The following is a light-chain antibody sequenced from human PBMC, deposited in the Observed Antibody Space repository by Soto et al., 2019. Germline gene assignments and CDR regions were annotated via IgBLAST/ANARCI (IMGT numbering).Light chain of an antibody. CDR1: SSDVGGYKY. CDR2: EVS. V-gene: IGLV2-14*01. Sequence: QSVLTQPASVSGSPGQSITISCTGTSSDVGGYKYVSWYQQYPGKAPKLLMYEVSNRPSGVSSRFSGSKSGNTASLTISGLQAEDEADYYCSSYTSRSPCVFGTGTKVTVL. J-gene: IGLJ1*01. CDR3: SSYTSRSPCV.